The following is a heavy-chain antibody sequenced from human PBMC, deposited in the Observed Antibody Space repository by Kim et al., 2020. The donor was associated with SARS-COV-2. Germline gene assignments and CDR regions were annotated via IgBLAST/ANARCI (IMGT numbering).Heavy chain of an antibody. D-gene: IGHD5-12*01. Sequence: GGSLRLSCAASGFTFSSYSMNWVRQAPGKGLEWVATIKKDGSEIYYVDSVKGRFTISRDNAKNSLYLHMNSLRAEDTAVYYCARDRYSSALCRSDY. J-gene: IGHJ4*01. CDR3: ARDRYSSALCRSDY. V-gene: IGHV3-7*01. CDR1: GFTFSSYS. CDR2: IKKDGSEI.